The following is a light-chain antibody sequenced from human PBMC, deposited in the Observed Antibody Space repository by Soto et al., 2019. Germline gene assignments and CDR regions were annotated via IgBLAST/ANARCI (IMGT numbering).Light chain of an antibody. V-gene: IGKV3-20*01. CDR1: QTVSSSY. CDR2: GAS. CDR3: QQYNNWPPIT. J-gene: IGKJ5*01. Sequence: IVFTQSPGTLSFSPEERGTLPCRASQTVSSSYLAWYQQKPGQAPRLLIYGASSRATGIPDRFSGSGSGTDFSLPINRLEPEDFAVYYCQQYNNWPPITFGQGTRLEIK.